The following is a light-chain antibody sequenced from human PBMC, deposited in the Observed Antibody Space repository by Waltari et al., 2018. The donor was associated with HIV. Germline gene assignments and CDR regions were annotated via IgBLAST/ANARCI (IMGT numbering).Light chain of an antibody. CDR2: DND. Sequence: QSMLTQPPSVSAAPGQKVTISCSRSSSNLGNDFVSWYQHLPGAAPKLVIYDNDNRPAGIPDRFSGSKAGASATLVITELQTGDEGDYDCGTWDSSLNAGVFGGGTKLTVL. CDR3: GTWDSSLNAGV. V-gene: IGLV1-51*01. J-gene: IGLJ3*02. CDR1: SSNLGNDF.